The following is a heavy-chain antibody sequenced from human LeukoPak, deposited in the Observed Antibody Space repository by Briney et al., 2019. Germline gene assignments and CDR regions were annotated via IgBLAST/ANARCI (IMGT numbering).Heavy chain of an antibody. V-gene: IGHV4-59*08. CDR1: SDSIRSYY. CDR2: IYYSGST. J-gene: IGHJ4*02. Sequence: SETLSLTCTVSSDSIRSYYWSWIRQPPGKGLEWIGYIYYSGSTYYNPSLKSRVTISVDTSKNQFSLKLSSVTAADTAVYYCARQEWEITREDYWGQGTLVTVSS. D-gene: IGHD1-26*01. CDR3: ARQEWEITREDY.